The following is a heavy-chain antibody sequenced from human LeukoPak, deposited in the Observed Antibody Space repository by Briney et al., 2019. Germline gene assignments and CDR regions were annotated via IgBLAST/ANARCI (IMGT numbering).Heavy chain of an antibody. D-gene: IGHD6-19*01. CDR1: GFTLSGNA. Sequence: GGSLRLSCAASGFTLSGNAMSWVRQAPGKGLECVSSISGSGTDTHYADSVTGRFTISRDNSKNTLYLQMNSLRAEDTAVYYCAKDQYSSGWFLPSDYWGQGTLVTVSS. CDR2: ISGSGTDT. V-gene: IGHV3-23*01. J-gene: IGHJ4*02. CDR3: AKDQYSSGWFLPSDY.